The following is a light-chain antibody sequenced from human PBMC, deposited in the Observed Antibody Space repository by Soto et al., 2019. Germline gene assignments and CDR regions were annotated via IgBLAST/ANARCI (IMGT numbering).Light chain of an antibody. CDR1: QDISSY. Sequence: DIQLTQSPSFLSASVGDRGTITCRASQDISSYLAWYQQRPGKVPRFLTHSASTLQSGFPSRFTATGSCTTFTLTSSSLPHQDIATYYCRHLNRFPRTFGQGTKGEF. V-gene: IGKV1-9*01. CDR2: SAS. CDR3: RHLNRFPRT. J-gene: IGKJ1*01.